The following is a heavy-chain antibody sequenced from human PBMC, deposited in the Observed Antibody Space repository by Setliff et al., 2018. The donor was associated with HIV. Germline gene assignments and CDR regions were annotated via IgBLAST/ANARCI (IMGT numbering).Heavy chain of an antibody. J-gene: IGHJ4*02. D-gene: IGHD3-10*01. CDR2: IYHSGIT. CDR3: ARIAWKQGAVGSFCDY. Sequence: SETLSLTCAVSGGPISSYYWSWIRQSPEKGLEWIGYIYHSGITSYNPSLKSRVTMSMDMSKSLFSLNLSSVTAADSAVYYCARIAWKQGAVGSFCDYWGQGGLVTVSS. CDR1: GGPISSYY. V-gene: IGHV4-59*01.